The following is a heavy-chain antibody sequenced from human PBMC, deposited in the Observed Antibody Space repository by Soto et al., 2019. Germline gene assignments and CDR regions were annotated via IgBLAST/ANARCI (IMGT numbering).Heavy chain of an antibody. CDR3: AKIGIGYCSSTSCYSNWFDP. Sequence: PGGSLRLSCAASGFTFSSYGMHWVRQAPGKGLEWVAVISYDGSNKYYADSVKGRFTISRDNSKNTLYLQMNSLRAEDTAVYYCAKIGIGYCSSTSCYSNWFDPWGQGTLVTVSS. V-gene: IGHV3-30*18. D-gene: IGHD2-2*01. CDR2: ISYDGSNK. J-gene: IGHJ5*02. CDR1: GFTFSSYG.